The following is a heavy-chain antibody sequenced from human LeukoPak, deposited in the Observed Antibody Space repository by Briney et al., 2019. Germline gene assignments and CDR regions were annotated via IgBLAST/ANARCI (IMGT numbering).Heavy chain of an antibody. CDR1: GGSISSYY. Sequence: SETLSLXCTVSGGSISSYYWSWIRQPAGKGLEWIGRIYTSGSTNYNPSLKGRVTMSVDTSKNQFSLKLSSVTAADTAVYYCAREGASGWYEHRYDYWGQGTLVTVSS. J-gene: IGHJ4*02. CDR2: IYTSGST. CDR3: AREGASGWYEHRYDY. V-gene: IGHV4-4*07. D-gene: IGHD6-19*01.